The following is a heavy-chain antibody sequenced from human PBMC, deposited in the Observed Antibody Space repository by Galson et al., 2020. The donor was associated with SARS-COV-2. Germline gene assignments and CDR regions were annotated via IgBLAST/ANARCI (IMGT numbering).Heavy chain of an antibody. V-gene: IGHV3-74*01. J-gene: IGHJ6*03. CDR3: AKGPRDYYDSSEVSYYYYMDV. CDR1: GFTFSSYW. Sequence: GGSLRLSCAASGFTFSSYWMHWVRQAPGKGLVWVSRINSDGSSTSYADSVKGRFTISRDNAKNTLYLQMNSLRAEDTAVYYCAKGPRDYYDSSEVSYYYYMDVWGKGTTVTISS. D-gene: IGHD3-22*01. CDR2: INSDGSST.